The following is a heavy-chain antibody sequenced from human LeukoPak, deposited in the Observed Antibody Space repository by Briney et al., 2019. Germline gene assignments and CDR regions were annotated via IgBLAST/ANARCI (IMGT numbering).Heavy chain of an antibody. CDR2: IIEGGDVT. CDR1: GFAFGSYA. D-gene: IGHD6-6*01. CDR3: ARGGSSSSYYFYYGIDV. J-gene: IGHJ6*02. V-gene: IGHV3-23*01. Sequence: GGSLRLSCAASGFAFGSYAMSWVRQAPGKGLEWVSAIIEGGDVTFYTDSVKGRFTISRDNSKNTLYLQTNSLRAEDTAVYYCARGGSSSSYYFYYGIDVWGQGTTVTVSS.